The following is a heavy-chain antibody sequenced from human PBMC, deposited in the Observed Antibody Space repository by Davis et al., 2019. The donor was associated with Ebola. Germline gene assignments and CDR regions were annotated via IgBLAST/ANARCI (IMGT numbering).Heavy chain of an antibody. V-gene: IGHV5-51*01. CDR3: ARHTLWADR. CDR2: IYPDDSDA. J-gene: IGHJ5*02. Sequence: GESLKISCQGSGYRFSTYWIAWVRQMPGKGLEWMGLIYPDDSDARYSPSFQGQVTMSVDKSTNTAYLQWSSLKASDTAMYYCARHTLWADRWGQGTLVTVSS. D-gene: IGHD7-27*01. CDR1: GYRFSTYW.